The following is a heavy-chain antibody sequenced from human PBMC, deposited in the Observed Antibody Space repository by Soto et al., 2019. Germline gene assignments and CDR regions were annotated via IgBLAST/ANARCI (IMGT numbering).Heavy chain of an antibody. J-gene: IGHJ4*02. V-gene: IGHV4-39*01. Sequence: SETLSLTCTVSGGSISSSSYYWGWIRQPPGNGLEWIGSIYYSGSTYYNPSLKSRVTISVDTSKNQFSLKLSSVTAADTAVYYCARHVLGYSYGYLDYWGQGTLVTVSS. CDR3: ARHVLGYSYGYLDY. CDR1: GGSISSSSYY. D-gene: IGHD5-18*01. CDR2: IYYSGST.